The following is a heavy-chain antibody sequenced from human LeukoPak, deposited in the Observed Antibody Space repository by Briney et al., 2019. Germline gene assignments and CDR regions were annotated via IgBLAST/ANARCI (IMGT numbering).Heavy chain of an antibody. CDR1: GGSFSGEY. J-gene: IGHJ4*02. V-gene: IGHV4-34*01. Sequence: PSESLSLTCAVYGGSFSGEYCTGVPQPPGKGLEWIGEINHSGSTNYNPSLKSRVTISVDTSKNQFSLKLSSVTAADTAVYYCARGDYYDILTGYRGLDYWGQGTLVTVSS. CDR2: INHSGST. CDR3: ARGDYYDILTGYRGLDY. D-gene: IGHD3-9*01.